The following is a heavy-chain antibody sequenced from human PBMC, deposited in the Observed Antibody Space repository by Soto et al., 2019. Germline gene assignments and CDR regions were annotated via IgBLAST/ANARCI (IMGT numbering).Heavy chain of an antibody. CDR1: GYTFTGYY. CDR3: ARDAPYYDSSGYNMGFPDY. J-gene: IGHJ4*02. D-gene: IGHD3-22*01. Sequence: ASVKVSCKASGYTFTGYYMHWVRQAPGQGLEWMGWINPNSGGTNYAQKFQGWVTMTRDTSISTAYMELSRLRSDDTAVYYCARDAPYYDSSGYNMGFPDYWGQGTLVTVSS. CDR2: INPNSGGT. V-gene: IGHV1-2*04.